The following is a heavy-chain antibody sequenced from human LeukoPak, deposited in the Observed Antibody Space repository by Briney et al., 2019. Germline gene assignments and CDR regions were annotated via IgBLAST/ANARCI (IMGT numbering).Heavy chain of an antibody. CDR3: AREYQDCSSTSCYWVDAFDI. J-gene: IGHJ3*02. CDR2: ISGSGGST. D-gene: IGHD2-2*01. Sequence: GGSLRLSCAASGFTFSNYGMNWVRQAPGKGLEWVSGISGSGGSTYYADSVKGRFTISRDNSKNTLYLQMDSLRAEDTAVYYCAREYQDCSSTSCYWVDAFDIWGQGTMVTVSS. CDR1: GFTFSNYG. V-gene: IGHV3-23*01.